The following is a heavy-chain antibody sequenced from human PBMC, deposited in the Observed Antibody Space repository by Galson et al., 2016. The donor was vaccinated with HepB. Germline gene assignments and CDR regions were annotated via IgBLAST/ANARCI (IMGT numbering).Heavy chain of an antibody. V-gene: IGHV3-66*01. Sequence: SLRLSCAASGFTVSTNYMSWVRQAPGKGLEWVPVIYSDDSTYYADSVKGGFTISRDNSKNTVYFQLNSLRVEDTAVYYCARDSPLPAAFDYWGQGTLVTVTS. J-gene: IGHJ4*02. CDR2: IYSDDST. D-gene: IGHD2-2*01. CDR1: GFTVSTNY. CDR3: ARDSPLPAAFDY.